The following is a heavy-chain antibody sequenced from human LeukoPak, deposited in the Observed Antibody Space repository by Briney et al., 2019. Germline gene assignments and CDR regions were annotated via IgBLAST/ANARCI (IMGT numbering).Heavy chain of an antibody. CDR3: ARHSMTLIRNANHWYFDL. CDR2: IYYTGST. Sequence: SETLSLTCTVSGGSISSSGYYWGWIRQPPGKGLEWVGSIYYTGSTYYNPSLKSRVTISVDTSKNQFSLKLSSVAAADTAVYYCARHSMTLIRNANHWYFDLWGRGTLVTVSS. V-gene: IGHV4-39*01. D-gene: IGHD3/OR15-3a*01. J-gene: IGHJ2*01. CDR1: GGSISSSGYY.